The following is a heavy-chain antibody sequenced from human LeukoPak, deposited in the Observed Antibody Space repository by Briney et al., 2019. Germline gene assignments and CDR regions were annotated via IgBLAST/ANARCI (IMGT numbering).Heavy chain of an antibody. D-gene: IGHD3-22*01. CDR1: GGSFSGYY. V-gene: IGHV4-34*01. J-gene: IGHJ2*01. Sequence: SETLSPTCAVYGGSFSGYYWSWIRQPPGKGLEWIGEINHSGSTNYNPSLKSRVTMSVDTSKNQFSLKLSSVTAADTAVYYCARELSYYDSSGYYNRHWYFDLWGRGTLVTVSS. CDR3: ARELSYYDSSGYYNRHWYFDL. CDR2: INHSGST.